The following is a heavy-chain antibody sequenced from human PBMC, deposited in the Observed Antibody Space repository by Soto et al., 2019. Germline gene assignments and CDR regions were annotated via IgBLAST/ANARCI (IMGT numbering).Heavy chain of an antibody. CDR1: GGSISSGDYY. CDR2: IYYSGST. D-gene: IGHD3-10*01. V-gene: IGHV4-30-4*01. CDR3: ARVGGFGATTIDY. Sequence: QVQLQESGPGLVKPSQTLSLTCTVSGGSISSGDYYWSWIRQPPGKGLEWIGYIYYSGSTYYNPSLKSRVTISVDTSKNQFSLKLSSVTTADTAVYYCARVGGFGATTIDYWGQGTLVTVSS. J-gene: IGHJ4*02.